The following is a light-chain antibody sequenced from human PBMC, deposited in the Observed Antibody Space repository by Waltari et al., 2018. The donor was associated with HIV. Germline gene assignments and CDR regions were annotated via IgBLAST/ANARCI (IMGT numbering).Light chain of an antibody. CDR2: PAS. J-gene: IGLJ1*01. Sequence: TNEPHLPLSPIGGVIRTLVLAYARLAPYTYPLWHQQKPGQAPRTVIYPASTRPSGVPERFSGSNLGSKAVLTIAGTQADDEADYYCVACDSNGIWMFGAGTKVTVL. V-gene: IGLV8-61*01. CDR1: YARLAPYTY. CDR3: VACDSNGIWM.